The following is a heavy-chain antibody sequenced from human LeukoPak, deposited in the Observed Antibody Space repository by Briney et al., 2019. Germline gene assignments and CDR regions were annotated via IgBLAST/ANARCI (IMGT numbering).Heavy chain of an antibody. CDR2: IKQDGSEK. V-gene: IGHV3-7*03. CDR1: GFSLSNYW. CDR3: AREGLHEVRKHYFIDY. Sequence: PGGSLRLSCAASGFSLSNYWMNWVRQAPGKGLEWVANIKQDGSEKNYVDSVKGRFTISRDNAKNSLYLQMNSLRAEDTAVYYCAREGLHEVRKHYFIDYWGQGTLVTVSS. J-gene: IGHJ4*02. D-gene: IGHD3-10*01.